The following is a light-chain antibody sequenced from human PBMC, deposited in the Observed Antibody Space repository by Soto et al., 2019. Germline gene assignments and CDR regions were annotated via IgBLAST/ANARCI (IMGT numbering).Light chain of an antibody. CDR2: WTS. CDR3: EYYYDIPFT. CDR1: QSILYSSNNMNQ. V-gene: IGKV4-1*01. J-gene: IGKJ3*01. Sequence: DIVMTQSPDSLAVSLGERATINCKSSQSILYSSNNMNQLAWYQQKPGQPPKLLFSWTSTRGSGVPDRFSGSGSGTDFTLTIRCLQADDVALYDCEYYYDIPFTFGPGTKVDIK.